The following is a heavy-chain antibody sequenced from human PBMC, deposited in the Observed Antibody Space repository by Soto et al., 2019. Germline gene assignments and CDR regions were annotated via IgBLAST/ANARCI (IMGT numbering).Heavy chain of an antibody. CDR2: ISYDGSNK. V-gene: IGHV3-30*18. D-gene: IGHD2-8*02. J-gene: IGHJ4*02. CDR3: AKEGRVFRRVPHSSEFDY. CDR1: GFTFSSYG. Sequence: QVQLVESGGGVVQPGRSLRLSCAASGFTFSSYGMHWVRQAPGKGLEWVAVISYDGSNKYYADSVKGRFTISRDNSKNSLYLQMNSLRAEDTAVYYCAKEGRVFRRVPHSSEFDYCGQGTLVTVSS.